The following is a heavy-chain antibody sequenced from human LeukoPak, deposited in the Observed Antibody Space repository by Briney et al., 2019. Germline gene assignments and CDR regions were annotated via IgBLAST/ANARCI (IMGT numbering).Heavy chain of an antibody. D-gene: IGHD4-17*01. CDR1: GFTFSSYG. Sequence: PGGSLRLSCAASGFTFSSYGMHWVRQAPGKGLEWVAVIWYDGSNKYYADSVKGRFTISRDNSKNTPYLQMNSLRAEDTAVYYCARDVRKTTVAFDIWGQGTMVTVSS. CDR3: ARDVRKTTVAFDI. J-gene: IGHJ3*02. CDR2: IWYDGSNK. V-gene: IGHV3-33*01.